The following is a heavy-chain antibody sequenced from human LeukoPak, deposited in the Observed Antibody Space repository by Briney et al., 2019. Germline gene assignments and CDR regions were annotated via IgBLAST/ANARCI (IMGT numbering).Heavy chain of an antibody. D-gene: IGHD1-26*01. CDR2: ISYDGSNK. CDR3: ASPQTPDGGSYFDY. J-gene: IGHJ4*02. Sequence: PGRSLRLSCAASGFTFSSYAMHWVRQAPGKGLEWVAVISYDGSNKYYADSVKGRFTISRDNSKNTLYLQMNSLRAEDTAVYYCASPQTPDGGSYFDYWGQGTLVTVSS. V-gene: IGHV3-30-3*01. CDR1: GFTFSSYA.